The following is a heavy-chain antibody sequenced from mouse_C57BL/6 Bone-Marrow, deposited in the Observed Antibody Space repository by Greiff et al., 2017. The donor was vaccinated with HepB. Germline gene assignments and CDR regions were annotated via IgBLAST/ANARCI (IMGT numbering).Heavy chain of an antibody. V-gene: IGHV5-4*01. CDR2: ISDGGSYT. D-gene: IGHD1-1*02. J-gene: IGHJ4*01. CDR3: ARDVVYAMDY. Sequence: VKLQESGGGLVKPGGSLKLSCAASGFTFSSYAMSWVRQTAEKRLEWVATISDGGSYTYYPDNVKGRFTISRDNAKNNLYLQMSHLKSEDTAMYYCARDVVYAMDYWGQGTSVTVSS. CDR1: GFTFSSYA.